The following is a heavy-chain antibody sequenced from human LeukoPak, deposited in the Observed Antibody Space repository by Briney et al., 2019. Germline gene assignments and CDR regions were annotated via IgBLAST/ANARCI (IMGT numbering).Heavy chain of an antibody. J-gene: IGHJ4*02. CDR2: IFYSGST. CDR1: GYSISSSNW. V-gene: IGHV4-28*03. Sequence: SDTLSLTCAVSGYSISSSNWWGWIRQPPGKGLEWIGYIFYSGSTNYNPSLRSRVTISVDTSKNQFSLKLSSVTAADTAVYYCARGWQPDYWGQGTLVTVSS. CDR3: ARGWQPDY. D-gene: IGHD6-13*01.